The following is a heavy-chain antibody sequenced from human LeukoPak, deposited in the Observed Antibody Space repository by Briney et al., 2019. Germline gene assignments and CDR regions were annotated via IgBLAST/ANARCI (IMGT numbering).Heavy chain of an antibody. J-gene: IGHJ4*02. V-gene: IGHV4-39*01. D-gene: IGHD3-10*01. CDR2: TYYTGST. CDR3: ARFGRWFGADY. Sequence: SETLSLTCTVSGGSIGSSSYYWGWIRQPPGKGLEWIGSTYYTGSTYYNPSLKSRVTISVDTSKNQFSLRLSSVTAADTAVYYCARFGRWFGADYWGQGTLVTVSS. CDR1: GGSIGSSSYY.